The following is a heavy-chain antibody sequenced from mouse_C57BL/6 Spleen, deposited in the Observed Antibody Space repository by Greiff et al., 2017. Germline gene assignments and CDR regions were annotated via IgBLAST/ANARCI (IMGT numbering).Heavy chain of an antibody. CDR2: IDPEDGDT. CDR1: GFNIKDYY. V-gene: IGHV14-2*01. CDR3: APLFITTVVGYFDV. D-gene: IGHD1-1*01. J-gene: IGHJ1*03. Sequence: EVQRVESGAELVKPGASVKLSCTASGFNIKDYYMHWVKQRTEQGLEWIGRIDPEDGDTKYAPKFQGKATITADTSSNTAYLQLSSLTSEDTAVYYCAPLFITTVVGYFDVWGTGTTVTVSS.